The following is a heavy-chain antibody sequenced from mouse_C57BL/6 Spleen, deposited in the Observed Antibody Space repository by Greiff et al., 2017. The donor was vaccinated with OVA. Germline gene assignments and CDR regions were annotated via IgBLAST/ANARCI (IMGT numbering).Heavy chain of an antibody. CDR2: IHPNSGST. CDR1: GYTFTSYW. CDR3: ARSYGSSYVGAMDY. J-gene: IGHJ4*01. V-gene: IGHV1-64*01. D-gene: IGHD1-1*01. Sequence: QVQLKQPGAELVKPGASVKLSCKASGYTFTSYWMHWVKQRPGQGLEWIGMIHPNSGSTNYNEKFKSKATLTVDKSSSTAYMQLSSLTSEDSAVYDCARSYGSSYVGAMDYWGQGTSVTVSS.